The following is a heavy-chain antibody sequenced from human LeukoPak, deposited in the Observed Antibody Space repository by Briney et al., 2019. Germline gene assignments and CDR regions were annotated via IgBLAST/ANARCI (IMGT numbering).Heavy chain of an antibody. J-gene: IGHJ4*02. V-gene: IGHV3-20*04. CDR3: ARVQQELMWYYFDY. CDR1: GFTFDDYG. Sequence: SGGSLRLSCAASGFTFDDYGMSWVRQAPGKGLEWVPGINWNGGSTGYADSVKGRFTISRDNAKNSLYLQMNSLRVEDTALYYCARVQQELMWYYFDYWGQGTLVTVSS. CDR2: INWNGGST. D-gene: IGHD1-1*01.